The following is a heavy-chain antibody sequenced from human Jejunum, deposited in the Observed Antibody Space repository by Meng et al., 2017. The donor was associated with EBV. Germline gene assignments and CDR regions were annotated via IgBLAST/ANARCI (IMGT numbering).Heavy chain of an antibody. CDR3: ARDKPHNWFDP. J-gene: IGHJ5*02. CDR2: INNDGSDT. V-gene: IGHV3-74*01. CDR1: GFMFSNYW. Sequence: EEQLVESGGGLVQPGGSLSLSCAASGFMFSNYWMHWVRQVPGKGLVWVSRINNDGSDTIYADSVKGRFTTSRDNAKNTLYLQMNSLRIEDTAVYFCARDKPHNWFDPWGQGTLVTVSS.